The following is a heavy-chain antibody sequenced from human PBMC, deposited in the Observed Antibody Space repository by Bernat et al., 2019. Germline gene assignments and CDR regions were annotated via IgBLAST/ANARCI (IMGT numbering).Heavy chain of an antibody. V-gene: IGHV3-23*04. CDR2: ISGNGDTS. CDR1: GFTFSSYG. CDR3: AKATTPDYYYMDV. Sequence: VQLVESGGGVVQPGRSLRLSCAASGFTFSSYGMHWVRQAPGKGLEWVSAISGNGDTSYYADSVKGRFTISRDNSKNTLYLQMNSLRVEDTAVYYCAKATTPDYYYMDVWGKGTTVTISS. D-gene: IGHD4-11*01. J-gene: IGHJ6*03.